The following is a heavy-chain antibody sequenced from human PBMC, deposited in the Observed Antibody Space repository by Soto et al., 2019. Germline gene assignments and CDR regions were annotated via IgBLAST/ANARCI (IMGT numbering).Heavy chain of an antibody. CDR3: TRDDQPYYYDSSGYYYDAFDI. CDR2: IRSKAYGGTT. V-gene: IGHV3-49*03. Sequence: GGSLRLSCTASGFTFGDYAMSWFRQAPGKGLEWVGFIRSKAYGGTTEYAASVKGRFTISRDDSKSIAYLQMNSLKTEDTAVYYCTRDDQPYYYDSSGYYYDAFDIWGQGTMVTVSS. J-gene: IGHJ3*02. D-gene: IGHD3-22*01. CDR1: GFTFGDYA.